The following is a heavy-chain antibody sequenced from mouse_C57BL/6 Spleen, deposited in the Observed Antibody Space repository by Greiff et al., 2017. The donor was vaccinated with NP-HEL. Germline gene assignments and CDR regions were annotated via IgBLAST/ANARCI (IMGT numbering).Heavy chain of an antibody. Sequence: EVQLVESGPGLVKPSQSLSLTCSVTGYSITSGYYWNWIRQFPGNKLEWMGYISYDGSNNYNPSLKNRISITRDTSKNQFFLKLNSVTTEDTATYYCARGGDYYGSSYHAMDYWGQGTSVTVSS. V-gene: IGHV3-6*01. CDR1: GYSITSGYY. CDR2: ISYDGSN. J-gene: IGHJ4*01. CDR3: ARGGDYYGSSYHAMDY. D-gene: IGHD1-1*01.